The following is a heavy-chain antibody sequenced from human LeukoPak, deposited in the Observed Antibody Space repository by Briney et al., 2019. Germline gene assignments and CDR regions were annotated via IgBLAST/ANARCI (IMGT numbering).Heavy chain of an antibody. CDR1: GGSFSGYY. Sequence: SETLSLTCAVYGGSFSGYYWSWLRQPPGKGLEWIGEINHSGSTNYNPSLKSRVTISGDTSKNQFSLKLSSVTAADTAVYYCARGPGIAAAGNFDYWGQGTLVTVSS. V-gene: IGHV4-34*01. J-gene: IGHJ4*02. D-gene: IGHD6-13*01. CDR2: INHSGST. CDR3: ARGPGIAAAGNFDY.